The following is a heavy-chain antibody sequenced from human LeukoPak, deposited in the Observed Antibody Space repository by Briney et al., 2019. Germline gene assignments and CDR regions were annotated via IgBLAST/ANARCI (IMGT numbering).Heavy chain of an antibody. Sequence: SVKVSCKASGGTFSSYAISWVRQAPGQGLEWMGRIIPIFGTANYAQKLQGRVTITTDESTSTAYMELSSLRSEDTAVYYCARGCTNGVCNDDYWGQGTLVTVSS. D-gene: IGHD2-8*01. CDR1: GGTFSSYA. CDR3: ARGCTNGVCNDDY. CDR2: IIPIFGTA. J-gene: IGHJ4*02. V-gene: IGHV1-69*05.